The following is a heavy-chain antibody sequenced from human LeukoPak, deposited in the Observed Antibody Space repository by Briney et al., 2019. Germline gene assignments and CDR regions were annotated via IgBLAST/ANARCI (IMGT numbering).Heavy chain of an antibody. D-gene: IGHD3-10*01. CDR1: GFTFSSYS. Sequence: PGGSLRLSCAASGFTFSSYSMNWVRQAPGKGLEWVSGISGSGRSTYYADSVKGRFTISRDNSKNTLYLQMNSLRVEDTALYYCAKDRAPPGDYWGQGTLVTVSS. CDR2: ISGSGRST. CDR3: AKDRAPPGDY. V-gene: IGHV3-23*01. J-gene: IGHJ4*02.